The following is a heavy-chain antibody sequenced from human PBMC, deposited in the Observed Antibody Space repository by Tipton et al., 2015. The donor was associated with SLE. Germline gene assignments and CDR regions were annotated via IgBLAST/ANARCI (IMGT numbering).Heavy chain of an antibody. CDR2: IYYSGNT. D-gene: IGHD3-10*01. J-gene: IGHJ6*02. CDR3: ARQRLRLLSPLDA. V-gene: IGHV4-31*03. CDR1: GGSISSVGYY. Sequence: TLSLTCTISGGSISSVGYYWGWIRQVPGKGLEWIGYIYYSGNTYYNPSLGSRLTISVDTSKDHFSLELTSVTAADTAVYYCARQRLRLLSPLDAWGQGTTVTVS.